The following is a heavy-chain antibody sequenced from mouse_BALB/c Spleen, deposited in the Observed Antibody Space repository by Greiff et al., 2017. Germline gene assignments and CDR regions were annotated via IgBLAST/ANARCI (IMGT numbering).Heavy chain of an antibody. J-gene: IGHJ1*01. D-gene: IGHD4-1*01. CDR3: AREGLGPGYFDV. CDR1: GFTFSSYG. Sequence: EVQRVESGGDLVKPGGSLKLSCAASGFTFSSYGMSWVRQTPDKRLEWVATISSGGSYTYYPDSVKGRFTISRDNAKNTLYLQMSSLKSEDTAMYYCAREGLGPGYFDVWGAGTTVTVSS. V-gene: IGHV5-6*01. CDR2: ISSGGSYT.